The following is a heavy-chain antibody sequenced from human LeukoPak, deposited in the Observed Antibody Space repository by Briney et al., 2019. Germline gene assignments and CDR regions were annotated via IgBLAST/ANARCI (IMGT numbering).Heavy chain of an antibody. Sequence: GRSLRLSCAVSGFTLSNYGMHWVREAPGRGLEWVAVIWYDGTNKYYADSVRGRFTISRDSSKNTLYLQMNSLRAEDTAVYYCAKSGRNWAYLEYWGQGTLVTVSS. J-gene: IGHJ4*02. D-gene: IGHD7-27*01. V-gene: IGHV3-33*06. CDR3: AKSGRNWAYLEY. CDR1: GFTLSNYG. CDR2: IWYDGTNK.